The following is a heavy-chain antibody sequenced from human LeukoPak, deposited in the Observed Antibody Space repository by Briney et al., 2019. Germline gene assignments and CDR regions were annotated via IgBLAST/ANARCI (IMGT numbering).Heavy chain of an antibody. CDR3: TRVFDS. CDR2: INHSGST. V-gene: IGHV4-34*01. CDR1: GGSFSGYY. Sequence: SETLSLTCAVYGGSFSGYYWSWIRQPPGKGLEWIGEINHSGSTNYNPSLKSRVTISLDMSKNQFSLKLTSVTAADTAVYYCTRVFDSWGQGTLVTVSP. J-gene: IGHJ4*02.